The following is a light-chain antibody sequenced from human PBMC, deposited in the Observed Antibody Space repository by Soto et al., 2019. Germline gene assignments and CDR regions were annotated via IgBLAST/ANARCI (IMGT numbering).Light chain of an antibody. CDR3: SSYTSRSTYV. CDR1: SSDVGGYNS. Sequence: QSVLTQPASVSGSPGQAITISCTGTSSDVGGYNSVSWYRQHPGKAPKLMIYEVSNRPSGVSDRFSGSESGNTASLTISGLQAEDEADYYCSSYTSRSTYVFGSGTKVTVL. CDR2: EVS. J-gene: IGLJ1*01. V-gene: IGLV2-14*01.